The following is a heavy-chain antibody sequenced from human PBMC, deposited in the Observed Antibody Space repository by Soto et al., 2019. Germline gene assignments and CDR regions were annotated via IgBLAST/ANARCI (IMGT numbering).Heavy chain of an antibody. D-gene: IGHD6-19*01. CDR3: EREKAVAGIIFDF. Sequence: PGGSLRLSCAASGFTFTTYWMHWIRQAPGKGLMWVSRIKNDGSSISYADSVKGRFTISRDNAKNTLYLQMNSLRADDTAMYYCEREKAVAGIIFDFWGQGTPVPVSS. CDR2: IKNDGSSI. CDR1: GFTFTTYW. J-gene: IGHJ4*02. V-gene: IGHV3-74*01.